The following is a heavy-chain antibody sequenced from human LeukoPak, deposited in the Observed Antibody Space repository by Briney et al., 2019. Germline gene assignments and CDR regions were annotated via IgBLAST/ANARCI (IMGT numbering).Heavy chain of an antibody. Sequence: GGSLRLSCAASGFTFSSYAMSWVRQAPGKGLEWVSSIGGGGGAKNYADSVKGRFTISRDNSKNTLYLQMNSLRAEDAAVYYCARDLSYGGNSGFDYWGQGTLVTVSS. CDR2: IGGGGGAK. CDR1: GFTFSSYA. CDR3: ARDLSYGGNSGFDY. V-gene: IGHV3-23*01. D-gene: IGHD4-23*01. J-gene: IGHJ4*02.